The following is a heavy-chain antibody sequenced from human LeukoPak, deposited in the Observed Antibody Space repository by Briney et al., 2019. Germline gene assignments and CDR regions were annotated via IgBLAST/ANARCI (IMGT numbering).Heavy chain of an antibody. D-gene: IGHD2-21*02. CDR2: IYHSGST. CDR1: GYSISSGYY. J-gene: IGHJ3*02. V-gene: IGHV4-38-2*02. CDR3: ARDPYCGGDCHDAFDI. Sequence: SETLSLTCTVSGYSISSGYYWGWIRQPPGKGLEWIGSIYHSGSTYYNPSLKSRVTISVDTSKNQFSLKLSSVTAADTAVYYCARDPYCGGDCHDAFDIWGQGTMVTVSS.